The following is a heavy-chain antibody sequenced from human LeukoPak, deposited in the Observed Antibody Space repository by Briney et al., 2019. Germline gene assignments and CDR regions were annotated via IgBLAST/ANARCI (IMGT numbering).Heavy chain of an antibody. J-gene: IGHJ4*02. CDR3: AKKQTTTVTSWDY. D-gene: IGHD4-17*01. CDR2: ISDRGGIK. V-gene: IGHV3-23*01. CDR1: GFTLANFA. Sequence: GGSLRHLCAASGFTLANFAMSWVRQAPGKGLEWVSDISDRGGIKNYADSVKGRFTISRDNSNNTLYLQMNSLRAEDTAVYFCAKKQTTTVTSWDYWGQGTLVTVSS.